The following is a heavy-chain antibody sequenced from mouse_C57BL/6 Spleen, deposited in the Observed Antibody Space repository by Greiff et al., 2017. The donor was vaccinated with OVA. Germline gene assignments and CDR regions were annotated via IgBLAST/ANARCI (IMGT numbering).Heavy chain of an antibody. CDR1: GFTFSSYG. J-gene: IGHJ2*01. V-gene: IGHV5-6*01. CDR3: ARQDDGDLDY. CDR2: ISSGGSYT. Sequence: EVQLVESGGDLVKPGGSLKLSCAASGFTFSSYGMSWVRQTPDKRLEWVATISSGGSYTYYPDSVKGRFTISRDNAKNTLYLQMSSLKSEDTAMYYCARQDDGDLDYWGQGTTLTVSS. D-gene: IGHD2-13*01.